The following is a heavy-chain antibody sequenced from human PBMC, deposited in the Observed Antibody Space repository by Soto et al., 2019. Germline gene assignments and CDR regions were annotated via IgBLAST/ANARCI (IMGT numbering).Heavy chain of an antibody. CDR1: GYTFTSYT. Sequence: QVQLVQSGAEVKKPGASVKVSCKASGYTFTSYTMHWVRQAPGQRLEWMGWINAGNGNTKYSQKFQGRVTITRDTSASTAYMELSSLRSEDTAVYYCAREGGWTYYFDYWGQGTLVTVSS. CDR3: AREGGWTYYFDY. D-gene: IGHD6-19*01. CDR2: INAGNGNT. J-gene: IGHJ4*02. V-gene: IGHV1-3*01.